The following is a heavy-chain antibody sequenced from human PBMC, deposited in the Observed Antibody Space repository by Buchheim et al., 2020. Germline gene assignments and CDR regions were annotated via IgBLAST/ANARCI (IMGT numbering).Heavy chain of an antibody. J-gene: IGHJ4*02. D-gene: IGHD2-15*01. CDR1: GFTFSSYG. Sequence: QVQLVESGGGVVQPGRSLRLSCAASGFTFSSYGMHWVRQAPGKGLEWVAVISYDGSNKYYADSVKGRFTISRDNSKNTLYLQMNSRRAEDTAVYYCAKDLKAYCSGGSCYYFDYWGQGTL. CDR2: ISYDGSNK. V-gene: IGHV3-30*18. CDR3: AKDLKAYCSGGSCYYFDY.